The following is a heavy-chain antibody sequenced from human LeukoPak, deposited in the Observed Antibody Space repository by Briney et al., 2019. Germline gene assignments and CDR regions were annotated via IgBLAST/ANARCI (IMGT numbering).Heavy chain of an antibody. CDR1: GGTISSYY. CDR3: ARLTMVRGVIPYDAFDI. D-gene: IGHD3-10*01. CDR2: IYYSGST. Sequence: SETLSLTCTVSGGTISSYYWSWIRQPPGKGLEWIGYIYYSGSTNYNPSLKSRVTISVDTSKNQFSLKLSSVTAADTAVYYCARLTMVRGVIPYDAFDIWGQGTMVTVSS. V-gene: IGHV4-59*01. J-gene: IGHJ3*02.